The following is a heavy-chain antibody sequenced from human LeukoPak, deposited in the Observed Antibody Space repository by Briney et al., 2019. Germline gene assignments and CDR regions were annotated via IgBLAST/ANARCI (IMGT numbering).Heavy chain of an antibody. Sequence: GASLKISCKGSGYSFTSYWIGWVRRMAGKGVEWMGIIYPDDSDTRYSPSFEGQVIISVDKSISTAYLQWSSLKASDTATYYCTRHGHCTNGVCYSDYYYYMDVWGKGTTVTVSS. V-gene: IGHV5-51*01. D-gene: IGHD2-8*01. CDR3: TRHGHCTNGVCYSDYYYYMDV. CDR1: GYSFTSYW. CDR2: IYPDDSDT. J-gene: IGHJ6*03.